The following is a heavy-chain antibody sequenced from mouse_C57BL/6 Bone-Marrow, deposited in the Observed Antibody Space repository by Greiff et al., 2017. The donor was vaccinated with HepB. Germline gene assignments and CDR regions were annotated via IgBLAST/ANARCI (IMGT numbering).Heavy chain of an antibody. Sequence: QVQLQQPGAELVKPGASVKLSCKASGYTFTSYWMQWVKQRPGQGLEWIGEIDPSDSYTNYNQKFKGKATLTVDTSSSTAYMQLSSLTSEDSAVYYCARLYGLDYWGQGTTLTVSS. J-gene: IGHJ2*01. CDR2: IDPSDSYT. CDR3: ARLYGLDY. D-gene: IGHD1-1*01. CDR1: GYTFTSYW. V-gene: IGHV1-50*01.